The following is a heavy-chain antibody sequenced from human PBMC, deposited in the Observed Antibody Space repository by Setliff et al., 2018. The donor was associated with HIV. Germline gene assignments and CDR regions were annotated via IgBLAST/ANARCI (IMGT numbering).Heavy chain of an antibody. V-gene: IGHV3-30-3*01. J-gene: IGHJ6*02. D-gene: IGHD3-10*01. CDR2: ISDDGNNT. CDR1: GFTFSSYR. Sequence: PGGSLRLSCAASGFTFSSYRIHWVRQAPGKGLECVAVISDDGNNTYYADSVKGRFTISRDNSKNTLYLQMNSLIAEDTAVYYCARSVIGYYYYGMDVWGQGTLVTVSS. CDR3: ARSVIGYYYYGMDV.